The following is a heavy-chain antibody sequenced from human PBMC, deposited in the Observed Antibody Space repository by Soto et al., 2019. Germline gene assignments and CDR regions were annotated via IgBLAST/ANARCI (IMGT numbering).Heavy chain of an antibody. CDR1: GFTFSSYA. CDR2: ISGSGGST. V-gene: IGHV3-23*01. J-gene: IGHJ4*02. Sequence: EVQLLESGGGLVQPGGSLRLSCAASGFTFSSYAMSWVRQAPGKGLEWVSAISGSGGSTYYADSVKGRFTSSRDNSKNTLYLQMNSLRAEDTAVYYCAKDLVNDYIWGSYRYFDYWGQGTLVTVSS. D-gene: IGHD3-16*02. CDR3: AKDLVNDYIWGSYRYFDY.